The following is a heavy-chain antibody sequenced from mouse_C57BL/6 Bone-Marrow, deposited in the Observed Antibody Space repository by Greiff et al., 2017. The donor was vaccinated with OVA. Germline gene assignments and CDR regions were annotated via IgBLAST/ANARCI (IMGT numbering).Heavy chain of an antibody. CDR1: GYSITSGYY. J-gene: IGHJ1*03. V-gene: IGHV3-6*01. CDR2: ISYDGSN. D-gene: IGHD4-1*01. Sequence: EVQRVESGPGLVKPSQSLSLTCSVTGYSITSGYYWNWIRQFPGNKLEWMGYISYDGSNNYNPSLKNRISITRDTSKNQFFLKLNSVTTEDTATYYCALTGTRYFDVWGTGTTVTVSS. CDR3: ALTGTRYFDV.